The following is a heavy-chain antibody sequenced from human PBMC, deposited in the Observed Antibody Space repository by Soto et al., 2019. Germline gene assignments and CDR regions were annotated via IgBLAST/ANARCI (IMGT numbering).Heavy chain of an antibody. D-gene: IGHD3-9*01. CDR3: AREYYDILTVYSYDAFDI. CDR2: IKQDGSEK. CDR1: GFTFSSYW. J-gene: IGHJ3*02. V-gene: IGHV3-7*05. Sequence: EVQLVESGGGLVQPGGSLRLSCAASGFTFSSYWMSWVRQAPGKGLEWVANIKQDGSEKYYVDSVKGRFTISRDNAKNSLYLQMNSLRAEDTAVYYCAREYYDILTVYSYDAFDIWGQGTMVTVSS.